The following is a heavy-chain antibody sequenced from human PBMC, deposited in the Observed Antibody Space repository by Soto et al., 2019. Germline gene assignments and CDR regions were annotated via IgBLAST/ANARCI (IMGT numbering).Heavy chain of an antibody. J-gene: IGHJ4*02. Sequence: EVQLVESGGGLIQPGGSLRLSCAASGFAVSSKYMTWVRQAPGKGLEWVSVIYGGGTTYYSDSVKGRVTISRDTSTNTLYLQMNSLRADDTAVYYCVQTTGWPGFDFWGQGTLVTVSS. D-gene: IGHD6-19*01. V-gene: IGHV3-53*01. CDR2: IYGGGTT. CDR1: GFAVSSKY. CDR3: VQTTGWPGFDF.